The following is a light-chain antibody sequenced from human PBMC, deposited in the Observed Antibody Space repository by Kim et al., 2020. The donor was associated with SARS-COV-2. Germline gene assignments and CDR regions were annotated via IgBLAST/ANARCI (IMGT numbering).Light chain of an antibody. V-gene: IGKV3-20*01. Sequence: APGERPTHSCRASQSVSNNYVAWCQQKPGQAPRLLNYGAATRATGIPDRFSGSGSGTDFTLTISRLEPEDFAVYYCQQYGSSPRTFGQGTKVDIK. J-gene: IGKJ1*01. CDR1: QSVSNNY. CDR3: QQYGSSPRT. CDR2: GAA.